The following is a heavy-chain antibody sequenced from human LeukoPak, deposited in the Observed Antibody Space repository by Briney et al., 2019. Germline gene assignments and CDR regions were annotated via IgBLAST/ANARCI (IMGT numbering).Heavy chain of an antibody. D-gene: IGHD2-15*01. J-gene: IGHJ3*02. CDR3: ATEDIVVVVAATPIDDAFDI. CDR2: ISYDGSNK. CDR1: GFTFSSYE. Sequence: GGSLRLSCAASGFTFSSYEMNWVRQAPGKGLEWVAVISYDGSNKYYADSVKGRFTISRDNSKNTLYLQMNSLRAEDTAVYYCATEDIVVVVAATPIDDAFDIWGQGTMVTVSS. V-gene: IGHV3-30*03.